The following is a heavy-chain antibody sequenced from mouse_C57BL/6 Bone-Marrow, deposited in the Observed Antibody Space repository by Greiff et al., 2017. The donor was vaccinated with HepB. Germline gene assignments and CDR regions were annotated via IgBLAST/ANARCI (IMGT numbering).Heavy chain of an antibody. Sequence: EVQLQQSGPELVKPGASVKISCKASGYSFTGYYMNWVKQSPEKSLEWIGAFNPSTGGTTYNQKFKAKATLTVDTCSSTAYMQRKILTSEDSAVYYCARRFAYWGQGTLVTVSA. CDR2: FNPSTGGT. CDR1: GYSFTGYY. V-gene: IGHV1-42*01. CDR3: ARRFAY. J-gene: IGHJ3*01.